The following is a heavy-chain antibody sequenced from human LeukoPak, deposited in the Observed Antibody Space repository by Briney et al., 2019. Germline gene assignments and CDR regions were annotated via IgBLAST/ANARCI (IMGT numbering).Heavy chain of an antibody. CDR3: ARFNSIWGREYYFDY. CDR2: IYYSGST. J-gene: IGHJ4*02. Sequence: SETLSLTCTVSGGSISSSSYYWGWIRQPPGKRLEWIGSIYYSGSTYYNPSLKSRVTISVDTSKNQFSLKLSSVTAADTAVYYCARFNSIWGREYYFDYWGQGTLVTVSS. CDR1: GGSISSSSYY. V-gene: IGHV4-39*01. D-gene: IGHD3-16*01.